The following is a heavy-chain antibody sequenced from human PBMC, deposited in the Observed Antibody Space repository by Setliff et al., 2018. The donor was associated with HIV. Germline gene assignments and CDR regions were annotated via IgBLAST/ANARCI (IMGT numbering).Heavy chain of an antibody. CDR1: GGSISSGGYY. Sequence: SETLSLTCTVSGGSISSGGYYWSWLRPHPGMGLEWIVYIYYSGSTYYTPTLKSRVTISVDTSKNHFSLKLSSVTAAAPAVYYWARISPAVPSDSSGWTPFDYWGQGTLVTVSS. CDR2: IYYSGST. D-gene: IGHD6-25*01. CDR3: ARISPAVPSDSSGWTPFDY. V-gene: IGHV4-31*03. J-gene: IGHJ4*02.